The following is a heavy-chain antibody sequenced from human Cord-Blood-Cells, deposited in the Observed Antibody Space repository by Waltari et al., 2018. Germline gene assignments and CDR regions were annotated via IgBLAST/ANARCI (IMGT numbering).Heavy chain of an antibody. J-gene: IGHJ4*02. CDR3: ARGGSGVHGSYFDY. D-gene: IGHD1-26*01. Sequence: HVQLQQSGPGLVKPSQTLSLTCAISGDSVSSHSAACNWIRQSSSRGIEWLGRTYYRSKWDNDYAVSVKSRITINPDTSKNQFSLQLNSVTPEDTAVYYCARGGSGVHGSYFDYWGQGTLVTVSS. V-gene: IGHV6-1*01. CDR2: TYYRSKWDN. CDR1: GDSVSSHSAA.